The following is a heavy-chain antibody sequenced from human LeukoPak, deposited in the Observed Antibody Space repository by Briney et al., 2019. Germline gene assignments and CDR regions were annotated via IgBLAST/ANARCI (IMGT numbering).Heavy chain of an antibody. CDR3: ARGPTSRGVAFDY. V-gene: IGHV1-2*02. D-gene: IGHD2-15*01. J-gene: IGHJ4*02. Sequence: ASVKVSCKTSGYTFTGYWMHWVRQAPGQGLEWMGWINPNSGDTNYAQKFQGRVTMTRDTSISTAYMELSRLTSDDTAVYYCARGPTSRGVAFDYWGQGTLVTVSS. CDR2: INPNSGDT. CDR1: GYTFTGYW.